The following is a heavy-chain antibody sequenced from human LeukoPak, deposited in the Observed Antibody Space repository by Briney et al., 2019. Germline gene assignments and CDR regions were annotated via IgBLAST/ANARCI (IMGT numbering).Heavy chain of an antibody. CDR2: IRSKAYGGTT. CDR3: TREAVQTKYPYYDFWSGYLDY. D-gene: IGHD3-3*01. V-gene: IGHV3-49*03. J-gene: IGHJ4*02. CDR1: GFTFGDYA. Sequence: GGSLRLSCTASGFTFGDYAMSWFRQAPGKGLEWVGFIRSKAYGGTTEYAASVKGRFTISRDDSKSIAYLQMNSLKTEDTAVYYCTREAVQTKYPYYDFWSGYLDYWGQGTLVTVSS.